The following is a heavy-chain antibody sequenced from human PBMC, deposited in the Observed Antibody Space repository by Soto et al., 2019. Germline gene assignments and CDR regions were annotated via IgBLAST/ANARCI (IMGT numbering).Heavy chain of an antibody. CDR3: VQDGISVWPYYYGLDV. Sequence: QVQLVESGGGVVQPGRSLRLSCAASGFTFSSYGMHWVRQAPGKGLEWVAVISYDGSNQYYADSVKGRFTIARDNSKNTLFLHMSSLRAEDTAVYYCVQDGISVWPYYYGLDVWGQGTSVTVSS. D-gene: IGHD6-19*01. CDR1: GFTFSSYG. V-gene: IGHV3-30*18. J-gene: IGHJ6*02. CDR2: ISYDGSNQ.